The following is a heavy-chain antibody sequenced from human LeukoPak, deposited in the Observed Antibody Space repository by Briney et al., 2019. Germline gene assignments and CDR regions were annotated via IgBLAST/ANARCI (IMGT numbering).Heavy chain of an antibody. V-gene: IGHV4-39*07. CDR3: AREKVKTAMVTSPRKYYYYMDV. CDR1: GASISSTTYY. Sequence: PSETLSLTCTVSGASISSTTYYWGWIRQPPRKGLEWIASIYYSGSTYYNPSLKSRVTISVDTSKNQFSLKLSSVTAADTAVYYCAREKVKTAMVTSPRKYYYYMDVWGKGTTVTVSS. J-gene: IGHJ6*03. CDR2: IYYSGST. D-gene: IGHD5-18*01.